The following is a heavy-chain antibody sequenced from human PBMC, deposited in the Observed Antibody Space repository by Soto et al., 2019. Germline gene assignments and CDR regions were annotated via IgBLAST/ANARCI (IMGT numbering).Heavy chain of an antibody. CDR3: ARVALSGGGWLDP. J-gene: IGHJ5*02. CDR2: INPSSGDT. D-gene: IGHD1-26*01. V-gene: IGHV1-46*01. Sequence: ASVKVSCKASGYSFTKYYLHWVRQAPGQGLEWMAIINPSSGDTTYAQKFQGRVTVTSYTSTSTVYMELRSLTSEDTAIYYCARVALSGGGWLDPWGQGTLVTVSS. CDR1: GYSFTKYY.